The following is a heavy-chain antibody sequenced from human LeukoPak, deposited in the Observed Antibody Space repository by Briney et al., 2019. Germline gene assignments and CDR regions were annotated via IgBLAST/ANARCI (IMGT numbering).Heavy chain of an antibody. CDR2: IYYSGST. CDR1: GGSISSHY. V-gene: IGHV4-59*11. Sequence: SETLSLTCTVSGGSISSHYWSWIRQPPGKGLEWIGYIYYSGSTNDNPSLKSRVTISVDTSKNQFSLKLSSVTAADTAVYYCARGGRGRPGYWGQGTLVTVSS. J-gene: IGHJ4*02. CDR3: ARGGRGRPGY. D-gene: IGHD3-10*01.